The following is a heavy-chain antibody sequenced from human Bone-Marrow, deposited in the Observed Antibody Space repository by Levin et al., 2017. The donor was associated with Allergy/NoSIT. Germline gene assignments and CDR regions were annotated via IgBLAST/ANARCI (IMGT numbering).Heavy chain of an antibody. CDR1: GGSFRGYY. J-gene: IGHJ4*02. Sequence: SPTLSLPCAVYGGSFRGYYWSWLRQPPGKGLEWIGEINHSGSTNYNPSLKSRVTISVDTSKNQFSLKLSSVTAADTAVYYCARGRRTILGYCSGGSCAFDYWGQGTLVTVSS. CDR2: INHSGST. V-gene: IGHV4-34*01. CDR3: ARGRRTILGYCSGGSCAFDY. D-gene: IGHD2-15*01.